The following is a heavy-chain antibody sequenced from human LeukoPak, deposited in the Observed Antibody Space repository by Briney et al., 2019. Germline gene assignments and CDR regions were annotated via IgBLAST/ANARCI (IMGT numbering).Heavy chain of an antibody. V-gene: IGHV1-69*13. Sequence: GASVKVSCKSSGYTFTSYAISWVRQAPGRGLEWMGGIIPVFGAANYAQSFQGRVTLTADESTSTAFMELRSLTSLDTAVYFCARDSGNGYPNWFGPWGQGTLVTVSS. CDR3: ARDSGNGYPNWFGP. CDR1: GYTFTSYA. CDR2: IIPVFGAA. J-gene: IGHJ5*02. D-gene: IGHD5-18*01.